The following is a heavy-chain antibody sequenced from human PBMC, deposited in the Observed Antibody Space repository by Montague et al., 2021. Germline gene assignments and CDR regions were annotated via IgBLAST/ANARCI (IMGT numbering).Heavy chain of an antibody. V-gene: IGHV6-1*01. Sequence: CAISGDSVSSNRATWNWIRQSPSRGLEWLGRTYYRSKWYNENAVSVKSRVTVIADTSKNQFSLHLTSVSPEDTALYFCARGGGGATATLFDSWRRGTLVTVSS. J-gene: IGHJ4*02. D-gene: IGHD2-15*01. CDR3: ARGGGGATATLFDS. CDR1: GDSVSSNRAT. CDR2: TYYRSKWYN.